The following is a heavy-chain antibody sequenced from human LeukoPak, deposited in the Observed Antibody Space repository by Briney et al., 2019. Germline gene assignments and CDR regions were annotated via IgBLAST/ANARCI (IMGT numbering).Heavy chain of an antibody. J-gene: IGHJ4*02. D-gene: IGHD1-26*01. CDR3: AMSSWYSSAGGTGTRRYFDY. CDR1: GFTFSSYA. CDR2: ISGSGGST. V-gene: IGHV3-23*01. Sequence: GGSLRLSCAASGFTFSSYAMSWVRQAPGKGLEWVSAISGSGGSTYYADSVKGRFTISRDNSKNTLYLRMTSLRAEDTALYYWAMSSWYSSAGGTGTRRYFDYWGQGTLVTVSS.